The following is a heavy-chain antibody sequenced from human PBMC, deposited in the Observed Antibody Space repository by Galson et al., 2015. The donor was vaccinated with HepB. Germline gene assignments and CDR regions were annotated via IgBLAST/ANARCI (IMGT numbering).Heavy chain of an antibody. CDR3: ARNPSSYDYYSMDV. J-gene: IGHJ6*02. CDR1: GFSFTSHS. CDR2: VSSGSTGR. Sequence: SLRLSCAASGFSFTSHSMNWVRQAPGKGLEWGSYVSSGSTGRYYADSVRGRFTISRDNAKNSLYLHMKGLRAEDTAVYYCARNPSSYDYYSMDVWGQGTTVTVSS. V-gene: IGHV3-48*01.